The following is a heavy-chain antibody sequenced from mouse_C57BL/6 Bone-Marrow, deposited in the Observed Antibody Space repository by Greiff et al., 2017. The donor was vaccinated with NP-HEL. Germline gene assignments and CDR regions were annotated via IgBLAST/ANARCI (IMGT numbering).Heavy chain of an antibody. CDR3: ATLDDYDEGFAY. J-gene: IGHJ3*01. Sequence: EVQLQQSGPELVKPGASVKIPCKASGYTFTDYNMDWVKQRYGKSLEWIGDINPNNGGTIYNQKFKGKATLTVDKSSSTAYMELRSLTSEDTAVYYCATLDDYDEGFAYWGQGTLVTVSA. CDR1: GYTFTDYN. D-gene: IGHD2-4*01. V-gene: IGHV1-18*01. CDR2: INPNNGGT.